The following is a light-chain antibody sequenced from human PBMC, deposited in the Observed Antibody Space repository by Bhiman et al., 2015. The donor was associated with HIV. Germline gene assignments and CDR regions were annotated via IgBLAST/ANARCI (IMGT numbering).Light chain of an antibody. V-gene: IGLV2-8*01. Sequence: QSALTQPPSASGSPGQSVAISCTGTSSDIGGYNYVSWYQQYPGKAPKLILYEVFKRPSGVPDRFSGSKSGNTASLTISGLQAEDEADYYCSSLTSSLTYVFGTGTNVTVL. J-gene: IGLJ1*01. CDR1: SSDIGGYNY. CDR3: SSLTSSLTYV. CDR2: EVF.